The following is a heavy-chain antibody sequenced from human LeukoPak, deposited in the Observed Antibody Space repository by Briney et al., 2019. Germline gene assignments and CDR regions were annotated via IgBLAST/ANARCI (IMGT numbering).Heavy chain of an antibody. CDR1: GVSFSGYY. Sequence: SETLSLTCAVYGVSFSGYYWSWIRQPPGKGLEWIGEINHSGSTNYNPSLKSRVTISVDTSKNQFSLKLSSVTAADTAVYYCARGQAHYYGMDVWGQGTTVTVSS. V-gene: IGHV4-34*01. CDR3: ARGQAHYYGMDV. CDR2: INHSGST. J-gene: IGHJ6*02.